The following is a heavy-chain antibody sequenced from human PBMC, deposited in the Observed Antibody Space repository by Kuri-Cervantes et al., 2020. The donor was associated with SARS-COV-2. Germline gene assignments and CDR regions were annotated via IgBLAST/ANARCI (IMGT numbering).Heavy chain of an antibody. Sequence: TCAASGFTFSSYTISWVRQAPGQGLEWMGRIIPILGIANYAQKFQGRVTITADKSTSTAYMELSSLRSEDTAVYYCASGAVADLFDYWGQGTLVTVSS. CDR3: ASGAVADLFDY. J-gene: IGHJ4*02. CDR1: GFTFSSYT. D-gene: IGHD6-19*01. V-gene: IGHV1-69*02. CDR2: IIPILGIA.